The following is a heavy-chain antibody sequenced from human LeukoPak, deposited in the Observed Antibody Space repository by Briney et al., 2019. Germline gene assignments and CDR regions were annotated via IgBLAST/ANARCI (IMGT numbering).Heavy chain of an antibody. CDR3: AKDLRLLPDY. CDR2: IGGSGTRT. Sequence: GGTLRLSCSASGFTFTTYGMNWVRQAPGKGLEWVSGIGGSGTRTYYADSVKGRFTISRDNSKNTLYLQMNSLRAEDTAVYYCAKDLRLLPDYWGQGTLVTVSS. J-gene: IGHJ4*02. CDR1: GFTFTTYG. V-gene: IGHV3-23*01. D-gene: IGHD3-22*01.